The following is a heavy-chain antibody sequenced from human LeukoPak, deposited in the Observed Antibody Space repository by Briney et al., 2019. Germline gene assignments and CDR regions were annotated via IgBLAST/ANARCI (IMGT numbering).Heavy chain of an antibody. D-gene: IGHD4-17*01. J-gene: IGHJ4*02. CDR2: ISYDGSNK. V-gene: IGHV3-30-3*01. Sequence: PGGSLRLSCVGSGLNFNTYDLTWVRQAPGKGLEWVAVISYDGSNKYYADSVKGRFTISRDNAKNSLYLQMNSLRAEDTAVYYCARDPATVTPDYWGQGTLVTVSS. CDR1: GLNFNTYD. CDR3: ARDPATVTPDY.